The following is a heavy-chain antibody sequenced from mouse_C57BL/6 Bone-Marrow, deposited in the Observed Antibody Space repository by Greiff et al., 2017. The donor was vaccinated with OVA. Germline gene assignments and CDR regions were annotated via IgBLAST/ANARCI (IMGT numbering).Heavy chain of an antibody. D-gene: IGHD4-1*01. CDR2: INPSSGYT. CDR1: GYTFTSYW. V-gene: IGHV1-7*01. Sequence: QVQLQQSGAELAKPGASVKLSCKASGYTFTSYWMHWVKQRPGQGLEWIGYINPSSGYTKYNQKFKDKATLTADKSSSTAYMHLSSLTYEDAAVYYCARDWVGRYFDVWGTGTTVTVAS. CDR3: ARDWVGRYFDV. J-gene: IGHJ1*03.